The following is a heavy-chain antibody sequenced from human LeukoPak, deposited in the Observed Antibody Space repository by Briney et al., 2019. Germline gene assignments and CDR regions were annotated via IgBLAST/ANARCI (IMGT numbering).Heavy chain of an antibody. CDR2: ISGSGGST. CDR1: GFTFDDYA. Sequence: GGSLRLSCAASGFTFDDYAMHWVRHAPGKGLEWVSAISGSGGSTYYADSVKGRFTISRDNSKNTLYLQMNSLRAEDTAVYYCAKASPRLLCLFAYWGQGTLVTVSS. CDR3: AKASPRLLCLFAY. V-gene: IGHV3-23*01. J-gene: IGHJ4*02. D-gene: IGHD3-10*02.